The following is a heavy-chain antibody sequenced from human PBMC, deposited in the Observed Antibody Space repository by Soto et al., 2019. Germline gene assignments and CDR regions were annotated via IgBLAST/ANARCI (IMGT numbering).Heavy chain of an antibody. V-gene: IGHV3-9*01. J-gene: IGHJ4*02. D-gene: IGHD3-3*01. CDR1: GFTFDDYA. CDR2: ISWNSGSI. Sequence: GGTLRLSCAASGFTFDDYAMHWVRQAPGKGLEWVSGISWNSGSIGYADSVKGRFTISRDNAKNSLYLQMNSLRAEDTALYYCAKDILASKNGCNDYWGQGTLVTVSS. CDR3: AKDILASKNGCNDY.